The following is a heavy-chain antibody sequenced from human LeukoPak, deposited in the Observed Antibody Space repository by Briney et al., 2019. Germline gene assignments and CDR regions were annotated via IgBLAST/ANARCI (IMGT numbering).Heavy chain of an antibody. CDR3: ARSRTSLGVVIMGAFDI. CDR1: GFTFRNHW. D-gene: IGHD3-3*01. Sequence: GGSLRLSCSVSGFTFRNHWMSWVRQAPGKGLEWVANIKKDGTEKNYVDSVKGRFTISRDNAKNSLYLEMNGLRAEDTAVYYCARSRTSLGVVIMGAFDIWGQGTMVTVSS. J-gene: IGHJ3*02. CDR2: IKKDGTEK. V-gene: IGHV3-7*01.